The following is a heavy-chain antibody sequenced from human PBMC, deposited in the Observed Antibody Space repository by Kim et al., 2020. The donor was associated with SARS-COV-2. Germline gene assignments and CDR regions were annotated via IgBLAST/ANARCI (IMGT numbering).Heavy chain of an antibody. J-gene: IGHJ4*02. Sequence: SITVYADSVEGRFTISRDNAKNTLYLQMNSLRAEDTAVYYCARGSYGPDYWGQGTLVTVSS. CDR3: ARGSYGPDY. CDR2: SIT. V-gene: IGHV3-74*01. D-gene: IGHD3-10*01.